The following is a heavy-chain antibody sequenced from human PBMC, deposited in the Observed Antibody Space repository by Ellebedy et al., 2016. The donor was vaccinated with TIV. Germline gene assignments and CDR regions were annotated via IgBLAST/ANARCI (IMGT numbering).Heavy chain of an antibody. D-gene: IGHD4/OR15-4a*01. V-gene: IGHV1-2*02. CDR1: GYIFTAYY. Sequence: ASVKVSCKTSGYIFTAYYMHWVRQAPGQGLEWMGWINPDSGVTNIAQKFQGRVTMTRDTSVNPAYMELSRLQSDDTAMYYCARVLRGTSGMDVWGQGTTVTVSS. CDR2: INPDSGVT. CDR3: ARVLRGTSGMDV. J-gene: IGHJ6*02.